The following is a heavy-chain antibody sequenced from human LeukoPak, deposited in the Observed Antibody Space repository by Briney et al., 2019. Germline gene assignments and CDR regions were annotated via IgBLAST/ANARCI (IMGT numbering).Heavy chain of an antibody. CDR3: VRGSYGAYDY. J-gene: IGHJ4*02. CDR2: ISPDGRNQ. Sequence: PGGSLRLSCAASGFNFSAYGMHWVRQAPGKGLEWVAVISPDGRNQYYEDSVKGRFTVSRDNSKNTLYLQMNSLRAEDTAVYYCVRGSYGAYDYWGQGSLVTVSS. D-gene: IGHD4-17*01. CDR1: GFNFSAYG. V-gene: IGHV3-30*03.